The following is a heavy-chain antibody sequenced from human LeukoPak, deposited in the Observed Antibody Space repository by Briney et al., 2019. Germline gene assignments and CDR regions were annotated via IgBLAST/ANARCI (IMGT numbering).Heavy chain of an antibody. Sequence: AASVKVSCKASGYTFTGYYMHWVRQAPGQGLEWMGWINPNSGGTNYAQKFQGRVTMTRDTSISTAYMELSRLRSDDTAVYYYARALVGAFDAFDIWGQGTMVTVSS. CDR3: ARALVGAFDAFDI. CDR1: GYTFTGYY. D-gene: IGHD1-26*01. J-gene: IGHJ3*02. V-gene: IGHV1-2*02. CDR2: INPNSGGT.